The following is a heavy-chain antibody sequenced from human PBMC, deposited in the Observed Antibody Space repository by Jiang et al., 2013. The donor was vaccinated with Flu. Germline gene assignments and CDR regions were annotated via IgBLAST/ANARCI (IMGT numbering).Heavy chain of an antibody. Sequence: LLKPSETLSLTCTVSGGSISSSSYYWGWIRQPPGKGLEWIGSIYYSGSTYYNPSLKSRVTISVDTSKNQFSLKLSSVTAADTAVYYCARHGRNYYDSSGYYFDYWGQGTLVTVSS. V-gene: IGHV4-39*01. D-gene: IGHD3-22*01. CDR1: GGSISSSSYY. J-gene: IGHJ4*02. CDR3: ARHGRNYYDSSGYYFDY. CDR2: IYYSGST.